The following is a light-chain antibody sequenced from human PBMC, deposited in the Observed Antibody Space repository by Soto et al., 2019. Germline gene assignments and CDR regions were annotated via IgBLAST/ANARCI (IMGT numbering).Light chain of an antibody. J-gene: IGKJ3*01. CDR3: QHYGSSPFT. Sequence: EIVLTQSPGTLSLSPGERATLSCRASQSVSSNYLAWYQQKPGQAPRLLIYGAASRATGIPDRFSGSGSGTDFTLNISRLEPEDFAVYYCQHYGSSPFTFGPGTKVDIK. CDR1: QSVSSNY. V-gene: IGKV3-20*01. CDR2: GAA.